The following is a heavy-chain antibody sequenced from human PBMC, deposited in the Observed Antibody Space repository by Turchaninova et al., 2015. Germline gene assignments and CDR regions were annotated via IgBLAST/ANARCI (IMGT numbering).Heavy chain of an antibody. J-gene: IGHJ2*01. Sequence: EVQLVQSGAEVNKPGESLKISCKGSGSSFTSYWIGWVRQMPGKGLEWMGFIYPGDYDTRYSPDVRGQVTISADKSISTAYLQGSSRKASDTAMYYCARHYYDSSGYSTYWHFDLWGRGTLVTVSS. D-gene: IGHD3-22*01. CDR2: IYPGDYDT. CDR1: GSSFTSYW. V-gene: IGHV5-51*01. CDR3: ARHYYDSSGYSTYWHFDL.